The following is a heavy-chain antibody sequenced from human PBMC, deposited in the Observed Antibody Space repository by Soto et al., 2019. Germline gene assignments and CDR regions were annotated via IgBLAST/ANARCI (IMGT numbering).Heavy chain of an antibody. CDR3: ASPSGWDDHKFDY. Sequence: QVQLVQSGAEVKKPGSSVKVSCKASGGTFSSYTISWVRQAPGQGLEWMGRIIPILGIANYAQKFQGRVTITADKSTSTAYMELSSLRSEDTAVYYCASPSGWDDHKFDYWGQGTLVTVSS. V-gene: IGHV1-69*02. CDR1: GGTFSSYT. J-gene: IGHJ4*02. CDR2: IIPILGIA. D-gene: IGHD6-19*01.